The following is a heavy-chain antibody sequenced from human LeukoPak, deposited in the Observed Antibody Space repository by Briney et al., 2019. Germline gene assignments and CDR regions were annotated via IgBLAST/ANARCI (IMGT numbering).Heavy chain of an antibody. V-gene: IGHV4-4*02. CDR1: GGSISSNNW. CDR2: IYHDGST. J-gene: IGHJ4*02. Sequence: SETLSLTCAVSGGSISSNNWWIWVRQSPEKGLEWIGEIYHDGSTNYNPSLKSRVTISMDKSKNQLSLKLNFETAADTAVYYCARDRGGYTYSHDYWGQGTLVTVSS. CDR3: ARDRGGYTYSHDY. D-gene: IGHD5-18*01.